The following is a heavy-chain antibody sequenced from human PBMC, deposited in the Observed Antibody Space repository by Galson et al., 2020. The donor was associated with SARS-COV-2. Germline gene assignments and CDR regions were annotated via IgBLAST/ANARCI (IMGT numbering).Heavy chain of an antibody. Sequence: GESLKISCAASGLTFSNAWMTWVRQAPGKGLEWVGRIKSNLDGGTTDYAAPGKGRFTIARDDSENTRYLQMNSLKTEDEAIYFCTTAVYYYDSENIGGEYFQHWGQGTLVTVSS. D-gene: IGHD3-10*01. CDR2: IKSNLDGGTT. V-gene: IGHV3-15*01. CDR3: TTAVYYYDSENIGGEYFQH. CDR1: GLTFSNAW. J-gene: IGHJ1*01.